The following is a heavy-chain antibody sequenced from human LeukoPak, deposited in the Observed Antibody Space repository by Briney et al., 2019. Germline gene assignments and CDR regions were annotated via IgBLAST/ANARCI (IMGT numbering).Heavy chain of an antibody. CDR2: INPSGGST. J-gene: IGHJ5*02. CDR3: ARVAVVAASNNWFDP. Sequence: ASVKVSCKASGYTFIGYYLHWVRQAPGQGLEWMGIINPSGGSTSYAQKFQGRVTMTRDTSTSTVYMELSSLRSEDTAVYYCARVAVVAASNNWFDPWGQGTLVTVSS. CDR1: GYTFIGYY. D-gene: IGHD2-15*01. V-gene: IGHV1-46*01.